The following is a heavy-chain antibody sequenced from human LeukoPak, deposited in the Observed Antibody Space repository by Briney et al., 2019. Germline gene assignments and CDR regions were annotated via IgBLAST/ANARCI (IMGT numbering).Heavy chain of an antibody. V-gene: IGHV4-39*07. CDR3: ARAPFRSFSYYYYYGMDV. CDR2: INHSGST. Sequence: PSETLSLTCTVSGGSISSSSYYWSWIRQPPGKGLEWIGEINHSGSTNYNPSLKSRVTISVDTSKNQFSLKLSSVTAADTAVYYCARAPFRSFSYYYYYGMDVWGQGTTVTVSS. CDR1: GGSISSSSYY. J-gene: IGHJ6*02.